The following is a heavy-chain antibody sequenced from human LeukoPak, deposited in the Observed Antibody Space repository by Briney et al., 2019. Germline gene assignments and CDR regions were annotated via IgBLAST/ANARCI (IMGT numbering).Heavy chain of an antibody. Sequence: SVKVSCKASGGTFSSYAISWVRQAPGQGLEWMGGIIPIFGTANYAQKFQGRVTITADESTSTAYMELISLRSEDAAVYYCGSNVGATRGINYYYMDVWGKGTTVTVSS. CDR1: GGTFSSYA. V-gene: IGHV1-69*01. D-gene: IGHD1-26*01. CDR3: GSNVGATRGINYYYMDV. CDR2: IIPIFGTA. J-gene: IGHJ6*03.